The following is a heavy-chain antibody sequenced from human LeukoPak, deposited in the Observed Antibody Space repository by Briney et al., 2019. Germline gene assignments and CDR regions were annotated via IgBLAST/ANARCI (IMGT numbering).Heavy chain of an antibody. D-gene: IGHD2-15*01. Sequence: ASVKVSCKASGYTFTSYGISWVRQAPGQGLEWMGWISAYNGNTNYAQKLQGRVTMTTDTSTSTAYMELRSLRSDDTAVYYCASGSYCSGGSCYSGPWFDSWGQGTLVTVSS. CDR3: ASGSYCSGGSCYSGPWFDS. J-gene: IGHJ5*01. CDR1: GYTFTSYG. V-gene: IGHV1-18*01. CDR2: ISAYNGNT.